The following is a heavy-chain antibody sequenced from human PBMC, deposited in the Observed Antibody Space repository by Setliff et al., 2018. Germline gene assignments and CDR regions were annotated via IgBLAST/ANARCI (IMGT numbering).Heavy chain of an antibody. CDR3: ARDMMGGGFFGVVNPIDY. D-gene: IGHD3-3*01. J-gene: IGHJ4*02. CDR2: ISGSGGST. CDR1: GFTFSSYA. V-gene: IGHV3-23*01. Sequence: GSLRLSCAASGFTFSSYAMSWVRQAPGKGLEWVSAISGSGGSTYYADSVKGRFTISRDNAKNSLYLQMNSLRAEDTAVYYCARDMMGGGFFGVVNPIDYWGQGTLVTVSS.